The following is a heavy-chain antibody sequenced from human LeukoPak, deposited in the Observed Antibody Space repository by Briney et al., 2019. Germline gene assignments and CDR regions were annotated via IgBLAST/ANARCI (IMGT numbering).Heavy chain of an antibody. Sequence: SETLSLTCAVYGGSFSGYYWSWIRQPPGKGLEWIREINHSGSTNYNPSLKSRVTISVDTSKNQFSLKLSSVTAADTAVYYCARRPQVVPAAIRAFDIWGQGTMVTVSS. D-gene: IGHD2-2*02. CDR1: GGSFSGYY. CDR2: INHSGST. CDR3: ARRPQVVPAAIRAFDI. V-gene: IGHV4-34*01. J-gene: IGHJ3*02.